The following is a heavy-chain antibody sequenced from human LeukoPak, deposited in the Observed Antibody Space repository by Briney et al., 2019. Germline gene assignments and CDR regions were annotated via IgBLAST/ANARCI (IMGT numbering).Heavy chain of an antibody. V-gene: IGHV1-3*01. Sequence: ASVTVSCKPSGYSFTYCPIHWVRQAPGQRLEWMGWINAGNGHTRYSQRFQGRVTITRDTSASTVYMEVTSLRFEDTAVYYCARGIWSRTVSSYYFDCWGQGTLVTVSS. D-gene: IGHD3-3*01. CDR1: GYSFTYCP. J-gene: IGHJ4*02. CDR3: ARGIWSRTVSSYYFDC. CDR2: INAGNGHT.